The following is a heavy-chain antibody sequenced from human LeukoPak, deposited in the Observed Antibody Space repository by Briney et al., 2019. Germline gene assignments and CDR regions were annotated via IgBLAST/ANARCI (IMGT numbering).Heavy chain of an antibody. CDR3: ARIQWLDYYFDY. Sequence: ASVKVSCKASGYTFTGYYMHWVRQAPGQGLEWMGWINPNSGGTNYAQKFQGRVTMTRDTPISTAYMELSRLRSDDTAVYYCARIQWLDYYFDYWGQGTLVTVSS. CDR1: GYTFTGYY. V-gene: IGHV1-2*02. CDR2: INPNSGGT. J-gene: IGHJ4*02. D-gene: IGHD6-19*01.